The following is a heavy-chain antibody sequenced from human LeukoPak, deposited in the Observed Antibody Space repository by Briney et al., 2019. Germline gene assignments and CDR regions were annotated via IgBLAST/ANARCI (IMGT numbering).Heavy chain of an antibody. CDR3: ARDLGIAAAGYYYYYGMDV. CDR1: GYTFTSYG. V-gene: IGHV1-18*01. D-gene: IGHD6-13*01. CDR2: ISAYNGNT. J-gene: IGHJ6*02. Sequence: ASVKVSCKASGYTFTSYGISWVRQAPGQGLEWMGWISAYNGNTNYAQKLQGRVTMTTDTSTSTAYMELRSLRSDDTAVYYCARDLGIAAAGYYYYYGMDVWGQGTTVTVSS.